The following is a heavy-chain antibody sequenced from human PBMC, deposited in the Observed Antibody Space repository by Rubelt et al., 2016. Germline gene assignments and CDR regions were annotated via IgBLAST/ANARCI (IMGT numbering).Heavy chain of an antibody. CDR1: GYTFTSYG. CDR3: ARHSNYDGWFDP. CDR2: ISAYNGNT. Sequence: QVQLVQSGAEVKKPGASVKVSCKASGYTFTSYGISWVRQAPGQGLEWMGWISAYNGNTNLGRKFQGRVTMTTDASTSKAYMELRSLRSDDTAVYYCARHSNYDGWFDPWGQGTLVTVSS. D-gene: IGHD4-11*01. J-gene: IGHJ5*02. V-gene: IGHV1-18*01.